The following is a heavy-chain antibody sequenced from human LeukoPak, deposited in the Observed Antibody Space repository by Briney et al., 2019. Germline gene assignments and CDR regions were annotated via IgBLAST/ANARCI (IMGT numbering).Heavy chain of an antibody. Sequence: ASVKVSCKVSGYTLTELSMHWVRQAPGKGLEWMGGFDPEDGETIYAQKFQGRVTMTEDTSTDTAYMELSSLRSEDTAVYYCATEAGYYDSSGYHGYWGQGTLVTVSS. CDR3: ATEAGYYDSSGYHGY. CDR2: FDPEDGET. J-gene: IGHJ4*02. D-gene: IGHD3-22*01. V-gene: IGHV1-24*01. CDR1: GYTLTELS.